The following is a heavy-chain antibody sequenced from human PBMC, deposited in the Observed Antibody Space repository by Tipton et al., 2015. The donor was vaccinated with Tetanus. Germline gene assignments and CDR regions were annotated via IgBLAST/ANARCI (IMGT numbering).Heavy chain of an antibody. CDR2: IFYTGSR. V-gene: IGHV4-39*07. D-gene: IGHD1-26*01. CDR3: ARRGGGSTFDH. CDR1: GVSISSSTYF. Sequence: TLSLTCAVSGVSISSSTYFWGWIRQPPGKGLEWIGHIFYTGSRHYSPSFESRVTISVDTSKNQFSLRLSSLSAADTAVYFCARRGGGSTFDHWGQGTLVTVSS. J-gene: IGHJ4*02.